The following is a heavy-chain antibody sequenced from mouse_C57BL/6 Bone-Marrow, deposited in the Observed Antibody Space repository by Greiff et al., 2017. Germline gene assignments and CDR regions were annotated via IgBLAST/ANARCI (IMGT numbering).Heavy chain of an antibody. CDR1: GFSLTSYG. CDR2: IWRGGST. J-gene: IGHJ1*03. CDR3: AKSGGYYFSYFDV. Sequence: QVQLQQSGPGLVQPSQSLSITCTVSGFSLTSYGVHWVRQSPGTGLEWLGVIWRGGSTDYNAAFMSRLSITKDNSKSQVFFKMNRLQADDTAIYYCAKSGGYYFSYFDVWGTGTTVTVSA. V-gene: IGHV2-5*01. D-gene: IGHD2-3*01.